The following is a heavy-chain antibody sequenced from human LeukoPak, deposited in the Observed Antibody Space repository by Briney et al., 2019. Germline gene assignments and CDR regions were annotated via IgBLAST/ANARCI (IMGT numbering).Heavy chain of an antibody. CDR2: LSSSSTYV. CDR1: GFTFSAYS. CDR3: ATVRCSGGSCFYNFDH. D-gene: IGHD2-15*01. V-gene: IGHV3-21*01. Sequence: KPGGSLRLSCAASGFTFSAYSMNRVRQAPGKGLEWVSSLSSSSTYVYYADSVKGRFTISRDNAKNSLYLQMNSLRAEDTAVYYCATVRCSGGSCFYNFDHWGQGSLVTVSS. J-gene: IGHJ4*02.